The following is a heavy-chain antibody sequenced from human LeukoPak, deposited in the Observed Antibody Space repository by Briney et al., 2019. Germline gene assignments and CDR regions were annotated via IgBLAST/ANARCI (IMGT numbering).Heavy chain of an antibody. Sequence: PSETLSLTCAVSGGSISSSNWWSWVRQPPGKGLEWIGDIFHDGTTNFNPSLKSRLTISTDKSKNQFSLKLSSVTAADTAVYYCARRDYGDHFDYWGQGTLVTVSS. CDR3: ARRDYGDHFDY. D-gene: IGHD4-17*01. V-gene: IGHV4-4*02. CDR2: IFHDGTT. J-gene: IGHJ4*02. CDR1: GGSISSSNW.